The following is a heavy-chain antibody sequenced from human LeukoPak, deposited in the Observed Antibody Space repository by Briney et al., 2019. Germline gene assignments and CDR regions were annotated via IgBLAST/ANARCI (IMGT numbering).Heavy chain of an antibody. D-gene: IGHD6-13*01. CDR3: ASQTAATGNDAFDI. CDR1: GYSFTSYW. V-gene: IGHV5-51*01. J-gene: IGHJ3*02. Sequence: GESLKISFQGSGYSFTSYWIAWVRPMPGKGLAWMGIIYPGDSETRYSPSFQGKVAISADKSISTAYLQWSSLKASDTAMYYCASQTAATGNDAFDIWGQGTMVTVSS. CDR2: IYPGDSET.